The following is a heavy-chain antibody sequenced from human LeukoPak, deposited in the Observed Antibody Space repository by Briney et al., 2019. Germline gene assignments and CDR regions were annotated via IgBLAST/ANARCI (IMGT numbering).Heavy chain of an antibody. CDR1: GGSISSSSYY. CDR2: IYTSGST. Sequence: SETLSLTCTVSGGSISSSSYYWSWIRQPAGKGLEWIGRIYTSGSTNYNPSLKSRVTISVDTSKNQFSLKLSSVTAADTAVYYCARGGTMVRGVPTWFDPWGQGTLVTVSS. CDR3: ARGGTMVRGVPTWFDP. J-gene: IGHJ5*02. V-gene: IGHV4-61*02. D-gene: IGHD3-10*01.